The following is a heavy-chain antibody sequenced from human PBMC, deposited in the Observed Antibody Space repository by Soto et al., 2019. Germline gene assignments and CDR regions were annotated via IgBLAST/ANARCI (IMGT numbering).Heavy chain of an antibody. Sequence: SETLSLTCAVYGGSFSGYYWSWIRQPPGKGLEWIGEINHSGSTNYNPFLKSRVTISVDTSKNQFSLKLSSVTAADTAAYYCARTTFGMVRGVITSANFDYWGQGTLVTVSS. V-gene: IGHV4-34*01. CDR1: GGSFSGYY. D-gene: IGHD3-10*01. CDR3: ARTTFGMVRGVITSANFDY. J-gene: IGHJ4*02. CDR2: INHSGST.